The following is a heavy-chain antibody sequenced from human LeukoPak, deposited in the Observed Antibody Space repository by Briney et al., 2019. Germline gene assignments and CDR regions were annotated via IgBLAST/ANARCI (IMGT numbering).Heavy chain of an antibody. CDR3: ARHIAGSGFHYYYYYGMDV. CDR1: GGSISSGGYY. CDR2: IYYSGST. D-gene: IGHD1-14*01. J-gene: IGHJ6*02. V-gene: IGHV4-61*08. Sequence: SETLSLTCTVSGGSISSGGYYWSWIRQHPGKGLEWIGYIYYSGSTNYNPSLKSRVTISVDTSKNQFSLKLSSVTAADTAVYYCARHIAGSGFHYYYYYGMDVWGQGTTVTVSS.